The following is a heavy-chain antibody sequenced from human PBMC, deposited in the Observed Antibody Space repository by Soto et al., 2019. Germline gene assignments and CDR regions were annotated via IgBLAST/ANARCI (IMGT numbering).Heavy chain of an antibody. D-gene: IGHD1-26*01. CDR1: VYSVSSNSAA. CDR3: ARIVGAAVDY. Sequence: SQTLSLTCAMSVYSVSSNSAAWNWIIQSPSRGLEWLGRTYYRSKWYNDYAASVKSRININPDTSKNQFSLQLNSVTPEDTAVYYCARIVGAAVDYWGQGTLVTVSS. J-gene: IGHJ4*02. V-gene: IGHV6-1*01. CDR2: TYYRSKWYN.